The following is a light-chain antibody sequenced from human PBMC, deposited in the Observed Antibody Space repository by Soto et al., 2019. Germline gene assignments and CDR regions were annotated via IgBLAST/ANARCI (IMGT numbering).Light chain of an antibody. V-gene: IGKV1-5*03. CDR1: QSISSW. CDR3: QQYNSYSRT. CDR2: KAS. Sequence: QLTQSPTSLSSPVGDRVPITCRASQSISSWLAWYQQKPGKAPKLLIYKASSLESGVPSRFSGSGSGTEFTLTISSLQPDDFATYYCQQYNSYSRTFGQGTKVDIK. J-gene: IGKJ1*01.